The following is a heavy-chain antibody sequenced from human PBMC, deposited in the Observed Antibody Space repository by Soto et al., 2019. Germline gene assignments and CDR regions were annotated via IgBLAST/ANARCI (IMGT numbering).Heavy chain of an antibody. CDR3: ERDLLGYCCMDCYPLDV. Sequence: QVQLQESGPGLVKPSETLSLTCTVSGGTISRNYWSWIRQPPGKGLEWIGYMYNTGSTVYNPSFKSRVAISIDTSKKQFCRKLIYVSAAAPAVYYCERDLLGYCCMDCYPLDVWGQGTTVTVSS. CDR1: GGTISRNY. CDR2: MYNTGST. J-gene: IGHJ6*02. D-gene: IGHD2-21*02. V-gene: IGHV4-59*01.